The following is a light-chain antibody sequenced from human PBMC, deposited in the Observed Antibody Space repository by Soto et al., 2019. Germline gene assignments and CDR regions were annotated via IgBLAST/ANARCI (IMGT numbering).Light chain of an antibody. CDR1: QPINNW. Sequence: DIQMTQSPSTLSASVGDRVTISCRASQPINNWLAWYQQKPGEAPRLLIYDASNLETGVPSRFSGRGSETEFTLTISGLRPDDFATYYCQQYDSLWTFDQGTTVAVK. CDR2: DAS. CDR3: QQYDSLWT. V-gene: IGKV1-5*01. J-gene: IGKJ1*01.